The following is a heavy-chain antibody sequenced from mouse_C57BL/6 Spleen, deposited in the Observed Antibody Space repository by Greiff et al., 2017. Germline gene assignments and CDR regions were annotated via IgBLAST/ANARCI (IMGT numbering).Heavy chain of an antibody. CDR3: ARDYYGRGYAMDY. CDR2: IDPSDSYT. CDR1: GYTFTSYW. V-gene: IGHV1-69*01. Sequence: QVQLQQPGAELVMPGASVKLSCKASGYTFTSYWMHWVKQRPGQGLEWIGEIDPSDSYTNYNQKFKGKSTLTVDKSSSTAYMQLSSLTAEDSAVYYCARDYYGRGYAMDYWGQGTSVTVSS. J-gene: IGHJ4*01. D-gene: IGHD1-1*01.